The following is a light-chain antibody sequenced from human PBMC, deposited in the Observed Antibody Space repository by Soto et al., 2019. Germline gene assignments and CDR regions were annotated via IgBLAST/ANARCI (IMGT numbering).Light chain of an antibody. J-gene: IGKJ1*01. Sequence: DIQMTQSPSPLSASVGDRVTVTCRASRTIGSWLAWYQQKPGRAPKLLIFDASSLESGVPSRFSGNGSGTEFTLTISSLQPDDFASYYCQQYNRYSGMFGQGTKVHIK. CDR3: QQYNRYSGM. CDR2: DAS. V-gene: IGKV1-5*01. CDR1: RTIGSW.